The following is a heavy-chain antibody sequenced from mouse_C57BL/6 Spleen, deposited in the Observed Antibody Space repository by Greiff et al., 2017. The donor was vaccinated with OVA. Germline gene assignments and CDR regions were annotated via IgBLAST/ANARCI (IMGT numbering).Heavy chain of an antibody. D-gene: IGHD1-1*01. V-gene: IGHV1-82*01. Sequence: VQLQESGPELVKPGASVKISCKASGYAFSSSWMNWVKQRPGKGLEWIGRIYPGDGDTNYNGKFKGKATLTADKSSSTAYMQLSSLTSEDSAVYFCARTTTEYYFDYWGQGTTLTVSS. J-gene: IGHJ2*01. CDR2: IYPGDGDT. CDR1: GYAFSSSW. CDR3: ARTTTEYYFDY.